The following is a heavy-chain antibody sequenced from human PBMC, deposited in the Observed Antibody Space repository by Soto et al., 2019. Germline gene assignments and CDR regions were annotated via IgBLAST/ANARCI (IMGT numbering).Heavy chain of an antibody. CDR1: GDSISSYY. J-gene: IGHJ6*02. D-gene: IGHD6-19*01. V-gene: IGHV4-59*01. Sequence: PSETLSLTCSVSGDSISSYYWSWIRQPPGKGLEWIGYIYYSGSTNYNPSLKSRVTISVDTSKNQFSLKLSSVTAADTAVYYCGAVAGQYYYYYGMDVWGQGTTVTVSS. CDR3: GAVAGQYYYYYGMDV. CDR2: IYYSGST.